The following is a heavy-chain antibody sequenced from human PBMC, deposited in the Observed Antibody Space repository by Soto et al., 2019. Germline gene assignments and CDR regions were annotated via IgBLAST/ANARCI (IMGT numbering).Heavy chain of an antibody. V-gene: IGHV3-9*01. CDR1: GFTFDDYA. Sequence: GGSLRLSCAASGFTFDDYAMHWVRQAPGKGLEWVSGISWNSGSIGYADSVKGRFTISRDNAKNSLYLQMNSLRAEDTALYYCAKDRKYCSGGSCYGWFDPWGQGTLVTVSS. CDR2: ISWNSGSI. D-gene: IGHD2-15*01. CDR3: AKDRKYCSGGSCYGWFDP. J-gene: IGHJ5*02.